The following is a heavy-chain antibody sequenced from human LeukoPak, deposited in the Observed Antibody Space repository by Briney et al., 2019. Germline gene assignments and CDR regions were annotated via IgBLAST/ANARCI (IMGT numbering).Heavy chain of an antibody. D-gene: IGHD3-10*01. J-gene: IGHJ4*02. CDR3: AKVLWFGELLGDYYFDY. CDR2: ISGSGDST. CDR1: GFMFSNYA. V-gene: IGHV3-23*01. Sequence: GGSLRLSCAAAGFMFSNYAMNWVRQVPGKGLEWVSIISGSGDSTHYADSVKGRFTISRDNSKNTLYLQMNSLRAEDTAVYYCAKVLWFGELLGDYYFDYWGQGKLVTVSS.